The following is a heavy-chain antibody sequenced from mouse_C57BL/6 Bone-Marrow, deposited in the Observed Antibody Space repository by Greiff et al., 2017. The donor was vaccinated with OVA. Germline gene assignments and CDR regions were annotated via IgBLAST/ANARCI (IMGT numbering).Heavy chain of an antibody. CDR3: ARERSFYYGSSYWYFDV. D-gene: IGHD1-1*01. CDR2: IDPSDSYT. CDR1: GYTFTSYW. Sequence: QVQLQQPGAELVMPGASVKLSCKASGYTFTSYWMPWVKQRPGQGLEWIGEIDPSDSYTNYNQKFKGKSTLTVDKSSSTAYMQLSSLTSEDSAVYYCARERSFYYGSSYWYFDVWGTGTTVTVSS. V-gene: IGHV1-69*01. J-gene: IGHJ1*03.